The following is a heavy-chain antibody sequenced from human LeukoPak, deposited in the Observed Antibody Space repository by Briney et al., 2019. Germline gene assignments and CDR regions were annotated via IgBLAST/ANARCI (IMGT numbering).Heavy chain of an antibody. J-gene: IGHJ4*02. CDR2: INWNSDAI. CDR3: AKAKWLQSPFDY. V-gene: IGHV3-9*01. D-gene: IGHD5-24*01. CDR1: GFTFDDYA. Sequence: GRSLRLSCAASGFTFDDYAMHWVRQAPGKGLEWVSGINWNSDAIDYADSVRGRFTVSRDNSKNSLYLQMNSLRGEDTALYYCAKAKWLQSPFDYWGQGTLVTVSS.